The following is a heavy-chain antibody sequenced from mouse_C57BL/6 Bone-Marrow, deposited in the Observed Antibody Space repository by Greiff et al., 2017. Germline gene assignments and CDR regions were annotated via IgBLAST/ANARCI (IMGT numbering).Heavy chain of an antibody. D-gene: IGHD1-1*01. CDR3: ARWGSKDY. J-gene: IGHJ2*01. V-gene: IGHV14-2*01. Sequence: VQLQQSGAELVKPGASVKLSCTASGFNIKDYYMPWVKQRPEQGLEWIGRIDPADGETNYAQKFQGKATITADTSSNPAYLQRSGLTSEDTAVYYCARWGSKDYWGQGTTLTVSS. CDR1: GFNIKDYY. CDR2: IDPADGET.